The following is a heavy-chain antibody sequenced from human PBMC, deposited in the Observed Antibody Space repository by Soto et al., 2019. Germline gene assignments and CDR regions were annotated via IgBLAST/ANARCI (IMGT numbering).Heavy chain of an antibody. Sequence: QVQLVQSGAEVKKPGASVKVSCKASGYTFTSYGISWVRQAPGQGLEWMGWISAYNGNTNYAQKLQGRVTMTTDTSTSTAYMELRSLRSDDTAVYYCARGGCISTSCYLAPAAGTEYYFDYWGQGTLVTVSS. CDR2: ISAYNGNT. CDR1: GYTFTSYG. D-gene: IGHD2-2*01. V-gene: IGHV1-18*01. CDR3: ARGGCISTSCYLAPAAGTEYYFDY. J-gene: IGHJ4*02.